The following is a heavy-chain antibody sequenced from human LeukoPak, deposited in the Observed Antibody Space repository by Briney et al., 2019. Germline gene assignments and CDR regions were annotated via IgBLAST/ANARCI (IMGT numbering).Heavy chain of an antibody. CDR2: ISDNGHYT. CDR1: GFIFSDYT. Sequence: SGGPLRLSCSASGFIFSDYTMHWVRQAPGKGLEYVSTISDNGHYTYYADSVKGRFSISRHNSKSTLYLQMSDLRAEDTAVYYCLSDYGGDSGAFHIWGQGTMVTVSS. D-gene: IGHD4-23*01. CDR3: LSDYGGDSGAFHI. J-gene: IGHJ3*02. V-gene: IGHV3-64D*06.